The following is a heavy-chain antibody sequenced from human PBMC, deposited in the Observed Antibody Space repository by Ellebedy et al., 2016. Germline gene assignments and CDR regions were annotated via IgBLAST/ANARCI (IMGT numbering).Heavy chain of an antibody. CDR3: ARATYSSGPGGFDY. CDR1: GFTFSDYY. CDR2: ISSSSSYT. D-gene: IGHD6-19*01. J-gene: IGHJ4*02. V-gene: IGHV3-11*06. Sequence: GESLKISCAASGFTFSDYYMSWIRQAPGKGLEWVSYISSSSSYTNYADSVKGRFTISRDNAKNSLYLQMNSLRAEDTAVYYCARATYSSGPGGFDYWGQGTLVTVSS.